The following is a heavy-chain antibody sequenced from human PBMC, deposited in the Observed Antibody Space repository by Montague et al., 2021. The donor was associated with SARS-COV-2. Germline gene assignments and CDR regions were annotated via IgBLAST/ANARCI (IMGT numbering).Heavy chain of an antibody. V-gene: IGHV4-34*01. J-gene: IGHJ2*01. Sequence: SETLSLTCAVYGGSFNGYYWAWSRQAPAKGLEWMGESNYSGRTNYSPSLKSRATVLVDSSKNQFSFRLTYVTAADTAVYYCARGTGGHITIFGVVIEYWYFDVWGRGTPVTVSS. D-gene: IGHD3-3*01. CDR3: ARGTGGHITIFGVVIEYWYFDV. CDR1: GGSFNGYY. CDR2: SNYSGRT.